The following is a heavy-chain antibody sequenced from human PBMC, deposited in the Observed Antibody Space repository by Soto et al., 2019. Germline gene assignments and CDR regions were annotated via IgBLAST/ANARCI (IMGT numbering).Heavy chain of an antibody. V-gene: IGHV4-31*03. Sequence: QVQLLESGPGLVKPTQTLFLTCSVSGASTNRGNFYWNWIRQHPGRGLEWIGYIYYSGSTYYNPSLRSRVTISIDTSKNQFFLGLSSVTAADTAVYYCAREFDINGYFDFWGRGTLVTVSS. CDR3: AREFDINGYFDF. CDR2: IYYSGST. J-gene: IGHJ4*02. CDR1: GASTNRGNFY. D-gene: IGHD2-8*01.